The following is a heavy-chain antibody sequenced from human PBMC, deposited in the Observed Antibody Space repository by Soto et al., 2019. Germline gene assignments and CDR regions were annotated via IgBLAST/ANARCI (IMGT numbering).Heavy chain of an antibody. J-gene: IGHJ4*02. Sequence: SETLSLTCTVSGGSISSGGYYWSWIRQHPGKGLEWIGYIYYSGSTYYNPSLKSRVTISVDTSKNQFSLKLSSVTAADTAVYYWARAGFRSSSPFDYWGQGTLVTVSS. V-gene: IGHV4-31*03. CDR1: GGSISSGGYY. CDR3: ARAGFRSSSPFDY. D-gene: IGHD6-6*01. CDR2: IYYSGST.